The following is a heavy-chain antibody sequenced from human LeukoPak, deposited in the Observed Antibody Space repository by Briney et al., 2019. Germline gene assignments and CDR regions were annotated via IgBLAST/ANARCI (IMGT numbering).Heavy chain of an antibody. Sequence: ASVKVSCKASGYTFTSYAMDWVRQAPGQRLEWMGWINAGNGNTKYSQKFQGRVTITRDTSASTAYMELSSLRSEDTAVYYCARFPYSSGYYYYGMDVWGQGTTVTVSS. D-gene: IGHD6-19*01. V-gene: IGHV1-3*01. J-gene: IGHJ6*02. CDR1: GYTFTSYA. CDR2: INAGNGNT. CDR3: ARFPYSSGYYYYGMDV.